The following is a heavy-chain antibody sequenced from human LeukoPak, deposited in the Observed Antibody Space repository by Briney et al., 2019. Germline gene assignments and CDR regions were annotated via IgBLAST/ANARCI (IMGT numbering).Heavy chain of an antibody. V-gene: IGHV4-39*01. D-gene: IGHD3-22*01. CDR2: IYYSGST. J-gene: IGHJ4*02. CDR1: GGSISSSSYY. Sequence: SETLSLTCTVSGGSISSSSYYWGWIRQPPGKGLEWIGSIYYSGSTYYNPSLKSRVTISVDTSKNQFSLKLSSVTAADTAVYYCARARITMMSFDYWGQGTLVTVSS. CDR3: ARARITMMSFDY.